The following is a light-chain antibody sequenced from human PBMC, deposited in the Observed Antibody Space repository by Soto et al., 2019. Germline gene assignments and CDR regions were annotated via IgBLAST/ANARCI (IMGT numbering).Light chain of an antibody. CDR2: AAS. CDR3: QQSYGTPRT. J-gene: IGKJ1*01. Sequence: DIPMTQSPSSLSASVGDRVTITCRASQSISSYLNWYQQKPGKAPNLLIYAASTLQSGVPSRFSGSGSGTDFTLTISSLQPEDFATYYCQQSYGTPRTFGQGTKVEVK. CDR1: QSISSY. V-gene: IGKV1-39*01.